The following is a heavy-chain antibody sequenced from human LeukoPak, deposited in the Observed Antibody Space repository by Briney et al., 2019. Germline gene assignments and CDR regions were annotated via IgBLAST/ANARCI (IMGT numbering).Heavy chain of an antibody. Sequence: GGSLRLSCAASGFTFSSYAMSWVRQAPGKGLEWVSAISGSGGSTYYADSVKGRFTISRDNSKNTLYLQMNSLRAEDTAVYYFAKHPDWLPPQALDYWGQGTLVTVSS. CDR2: ISGSGGST. D-gene: IGHD3/OR15-3a*01. V-gene: IGHV3-23*01. CDR3: AKHPDWLPPQALDY. J-gene: IGHJ4*02. CDR1: GFTFSSYA.